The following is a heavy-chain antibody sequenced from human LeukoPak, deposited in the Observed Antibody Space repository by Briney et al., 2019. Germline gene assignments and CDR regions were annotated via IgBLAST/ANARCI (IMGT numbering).Heavy chain of an antibody. CDR3: VRHLISDGARWFDP. CDR1: GYSFTSYW. Sequence: GESLKISCKGSGYSFTSYWIAWVRQMPGKGLEWMGIIYPGDSDTTYSPSFQGQVTISVDKSISTAYLQWSSLKASDTAMYYCVRHLISDGARWFDPWGRGTLVTVSS. V-gene: IGHV5-51*01. D-gene: IGHD3-10*01. J-gene: IGHJ5*02. CDR2: IYPGDSDT.